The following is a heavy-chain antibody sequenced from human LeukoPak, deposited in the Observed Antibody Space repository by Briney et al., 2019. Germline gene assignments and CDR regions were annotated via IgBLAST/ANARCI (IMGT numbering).Heavy chain of an antibody. V-gene: IGHV4-34*01. CDR1: GGSFSGYY. D-gene: IGHD3-10*01. J-gene: IGHJ4*02. Sequence: SETLSLTCAVYGGSFSGYYWSWIRQPAGKGLEWIGEINHSGSTNYNPSLKSRVTISVDTSKNQFSLKLSSVTAADPAVYYCARGRLLWFGESDTCDYWGQGTLVIVSS. CDR2: INHSGST. CDR3: ARGRLLWFGESDTCDY.